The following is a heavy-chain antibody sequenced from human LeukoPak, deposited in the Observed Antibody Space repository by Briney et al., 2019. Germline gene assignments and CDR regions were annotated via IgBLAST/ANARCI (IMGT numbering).Heavy chain of an antibody. CDR3: ARLVGRGKEYYYGSGTFDY. CDR1: GGSISSSSYY. J-gene: IGHJ4*02. Sequence: SETLSLTCTVSGGSISSSSYYWGWSRQPPGKGLEWIGSIYYSGSTYYNPSLKSRVTISVDTSKNQFSLKLSSVTAADTAVYYCARLVGRGKEYYYGSGTFDYWGQGTLVTVSS. CDR2: IYYSGST. V-gene: IGHV4-39*01. D-gene: IGHD3-10*01.